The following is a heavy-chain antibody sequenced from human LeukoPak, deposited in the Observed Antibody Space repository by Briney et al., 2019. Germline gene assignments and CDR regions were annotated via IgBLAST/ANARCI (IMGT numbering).Heavy chain of an antibody. Sequence: ASVKVSCKASGYTFTSYDINWVRQATGRGLEWMGWMNPNSGNTGYAQKFQGRVTITRNTSISTAYMELSSLRSEDTAVYYCARQGYCTNGVCPLKGYYYYMDVWGKGTTVTVSS. CDR1: GYTFTSYD. CDR3: ARQGYCTNGVCPLKGYYYYMDV. V-gene: IGHV1-8*03. CDR2: MNPNSGNT. D-gene: IGHD2-8*01. J-gene: IGHJ6*03.